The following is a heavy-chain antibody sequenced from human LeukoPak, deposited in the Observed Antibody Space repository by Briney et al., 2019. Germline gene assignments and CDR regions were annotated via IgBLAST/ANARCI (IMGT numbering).Heavy chain of an antibody. CDR2: IWDYGSNK. D-gene: IGHD6-19*01. V-gene: IGHV3-33*01. J-gene: IGHJ5*02. CDR1: GFTFSSHG. CDR3: ARDRGRAVAGTGFDP. Sequence: GGSLRLSCAAPGFTFSSHGMHWVRQAPGKGLEWVAVIWDYGSNKYCADSVKGRFTISRDNSKNTLYLQMNSLRAEDTAVYYCARDRGRAVAGTGFDPWGQGALVTVSS.